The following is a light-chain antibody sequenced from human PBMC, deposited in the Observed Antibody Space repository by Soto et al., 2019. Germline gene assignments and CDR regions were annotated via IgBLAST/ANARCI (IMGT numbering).Light chain of an antibody. V-gene: IGKV3-20*01. CDR2: GAS. CDR1: QGVSSNS. J-gene: IGKJ4*01. Sequence: EIVLTQSPGTLSLSPGERATLSFRTSQGVSSNSLAWYQQKPGQAPRLLIYGASSRATGIPDRFSGSGSGTDFTLTISRLEPEDFAVYYCQQYYSTPLTFGGGTKVDI. CDR3: QQYYSTPLT.